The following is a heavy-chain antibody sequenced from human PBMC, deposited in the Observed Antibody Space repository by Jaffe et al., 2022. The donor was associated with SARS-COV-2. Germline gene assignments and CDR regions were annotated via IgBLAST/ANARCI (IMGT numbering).Heavy chain of an antibody. CDR2: IYYSGST. D-gene: IGHD2-8*01. V-gene: IGHV4-59*01. J-gene: IGHJ5*02. Sequence: QVQLQESGPGLVKPSETLSLTCTVSGGSISSYYWSWIRQPPGKGLEWIGYIYYSGSTNYNPSLKSRVTISVDTSKNQFSLKLSSVTAADTAVYYCARTSRSRWSWFDPWGQGTLVTVSS. CDR3: ARTSRSRWSWFDP. CDR1: GGSISSYY.